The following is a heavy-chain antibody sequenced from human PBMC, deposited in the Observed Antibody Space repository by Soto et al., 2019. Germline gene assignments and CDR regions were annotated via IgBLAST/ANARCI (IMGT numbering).Heavy chain of an antibody. CDR1: KYTFISYH. D-gene: IGHD3-10*01. Sequence: GASVKVSCKASKYTFISYHMHWVRQAPGQGLEWLGIINPSGAYTSYAQKFQGRVTMTRDTSTSTVYMELSSLRSEDTAMYYCARDISLSMVRGVISHWGQGTLVTVSS. CDR3: ARDISLSMVRGVISH. J-gene: IGHJ4*02. V-gene: IGHV1-46*01. CDR2: INPSGAYT.